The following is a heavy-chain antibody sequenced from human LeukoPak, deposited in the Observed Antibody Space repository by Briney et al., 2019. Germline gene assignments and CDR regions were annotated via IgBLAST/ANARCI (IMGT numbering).Heavy chain of an antibody. CDR1: GGSISSSSYY. V-gene: IGHV4-39*07. D-gene: IGHD5-18*01. CDR3: ASYGYKLGYFDY. Sequence: SETLSLTCTVSGGSISSSSYYWGWIRQPPGKGLEWIGSIYYSGSTYYNPSLKSRVTISVDTSKNQFSLKLSSVTAADTAVYYCASYGYKLGYFDYWGQGTLVTVSS. J-gene: IGHJ4*02. CDR2: IYYSGST.